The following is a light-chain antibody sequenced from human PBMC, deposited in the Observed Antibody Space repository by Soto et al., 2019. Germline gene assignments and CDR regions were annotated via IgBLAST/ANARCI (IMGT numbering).Light chain of an antibody. CDR3: SSYTSSSSWV. CDR1: SSDVGGYNY. Sequence: QSVLTQPASVSGSPGQSITISCTGTSSDVGGYNYVSWYQQHPGKAPKLMIYEVSNRPSGVSNRLSGSKSGNTASLTISGLQAEDEADYYCSSYTSSSSWVFGGGTKVTFL. J-gene: IGLJ3*02. V-gene: IGLV2-14*01. CDR2: EVS.